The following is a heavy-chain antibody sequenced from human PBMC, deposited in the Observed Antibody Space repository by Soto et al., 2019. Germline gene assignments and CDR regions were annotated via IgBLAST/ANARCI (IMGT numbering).Heavy chain of an antibody. V-gene: IGHV3-15*01. CDR2: IKSKTDGGTT. Sequence: GGSLRLSCAASGFTFSNAWMSWVRQAPGKGLEWVGRIKSKTDGGTTDYAAPVKGRFAISRDDSKNTLYLQMNSLKTEDTAVYYCTTVSYGSGSYYNGNDAFDIWGQGTMVTVS. CDR1: GFTFSNAW. D-gene: IGHD3-10*01. J-gene: IGHJ3*02. CDR3: TTVSYGSGSYYNGNDAFDI.